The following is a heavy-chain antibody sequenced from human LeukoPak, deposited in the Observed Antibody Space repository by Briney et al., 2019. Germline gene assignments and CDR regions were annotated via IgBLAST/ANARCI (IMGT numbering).Heavy chain of an antibody. V-gene: IGHV1-18*01. CDR1: GYTFTNYG. J-gene: IGHJ4*02. D-gene: IGHD3-16*02. Sequence: ASVKASCKASGYTFTNYGISWVRQAPGQGLEWMGWISAYNGNTNYAQKLQGRVTMTTDTSTSTAYMELRSLRSDDTAVYYCARVRVWGSYRPRYFDYWGQGTLVTVSS. CDR3: ARVRVWGSYRPRYFDY. CDR2: ISAYNGNT.